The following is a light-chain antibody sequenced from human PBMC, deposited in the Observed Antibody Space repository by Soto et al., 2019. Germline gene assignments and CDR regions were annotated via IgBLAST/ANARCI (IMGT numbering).Light chain of an antibody. CDR2: GNS. CDR3: QSYDSSLSGSV. J-gene: IGLJ1*01. V-gene: IGLV1-40*01. CDR1: NSNIGAGYD. Sequence: QSALTQPPSVSGAPGQRVTISCTGSNSNIGAGYDVHWYQQLPGTAPKLLIYGNSNRPSGVPDRFSGSKSVTSASLAITGLQAEDEADHYCQSYDSSLSGSVFGTGTKVTVL.